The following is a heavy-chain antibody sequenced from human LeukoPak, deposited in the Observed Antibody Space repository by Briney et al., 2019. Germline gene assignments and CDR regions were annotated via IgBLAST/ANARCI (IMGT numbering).Heavy chain of an antibody. CDR1: GYTFTSYD. V-gene: IGHV1-8*01. CDR2: MNPNSGNT. D-gene: IGHD2-2*01. Sequence: ASVKVSCKASGYTFTSYDINWVRGATGQGLEWMGWMNPNSGNTGYAQKFQGRVTMTRNTSISTAYMELSSLRSEDTAVYYCARFDIVVVPAASRHYYYYGMDVWGQGTTVTVSS. CDR3: ARFDIVVVPAASRHYYYYGMDV. J-gene: IGHJ6*02.